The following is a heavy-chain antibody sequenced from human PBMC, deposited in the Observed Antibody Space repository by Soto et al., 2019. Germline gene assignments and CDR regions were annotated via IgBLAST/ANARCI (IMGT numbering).Heavy chain of an antibody. Sequence: GESLKISCAASGFTFSSYSMNWVRQAPGKGLEWVSYISSSSSTIYYADSVKGRFTISRDNAKNTLYLQMNSLRAEDTAVYYGWLAAAGRSFWFDPWGQGTLVTVSS. CDR2: ISSSSSTI. CDR1: GFTFSSYS. D-gene: IGHD6-13*01. CDR3: WLAAAGRSFWFDP. J-gene: IGHJ5*02. V-gene: IGHV3-48*01.